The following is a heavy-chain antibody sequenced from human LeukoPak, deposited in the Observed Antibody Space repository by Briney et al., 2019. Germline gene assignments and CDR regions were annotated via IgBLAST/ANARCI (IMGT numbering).Heavy chain of an antibody. V-gene: IGHV4-38-2*02. CDR2: IYHSGST. CDR3: ARADVVVVAATVDYYMDV. J-gene: IGHJ6*03. D-gene: IGHD2-15*01. Sequence: SETLSLTCTVSGYSISSGYYWGWIRQPPGKGPEWIGSIYHSGSTYYNPSLKSRVTISVDTSKNQFSLKLSSVTAADTAVYYCARADVVVVAATVDYYMDVWGKGTTVTVSS. CDR1: GYSISSGYY.